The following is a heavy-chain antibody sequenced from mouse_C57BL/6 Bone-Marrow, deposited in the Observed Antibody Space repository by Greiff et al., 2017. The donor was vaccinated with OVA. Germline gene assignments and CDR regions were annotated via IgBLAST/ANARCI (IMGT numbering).Heavy chain of an antibody. D-gene: IGHD1-1*01. V-gene: IGHV1-55*01. CDR3: ARPPYYGSSYGY. J-gene: IGHJ2*01. CDR2: IYPGSGST. CDR1: GYTFTSYW. Sequence: QVQLKQPGAELVKPGASVKMSCKASGYTFTSYWITWVKQRPGQGLEWIGDIYPGSGSTNYNEKFKSKATLTVDTSSSTAYMQLSSLTSEDSAVYYGARPPYYGSSYGYWGQGTTLTVSS.